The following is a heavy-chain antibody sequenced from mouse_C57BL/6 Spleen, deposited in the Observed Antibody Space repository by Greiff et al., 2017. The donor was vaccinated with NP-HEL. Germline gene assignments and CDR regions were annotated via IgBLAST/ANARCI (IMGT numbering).Heavy chain of an antibody. CDR3: ARSAYYYGSSHWYFDV. CDR2: IYPGSGNT. Sequence: VKLVESGAELVRPGASVKLSCKASGYTFTDYYINWVKQRPGQGLEWIARIYPGSGNTYYNEKFKGKATLTAEKSSSTAYMQLSSLTSEDSAVYFCARSAYYYGSSHWYFDVWGTGTTVTVSS. D-gene: IGHD1-1*01. V-gene: IGHV1-76*01. J-gene: IGHJ1*03. CDR1: GYTFTDYY.